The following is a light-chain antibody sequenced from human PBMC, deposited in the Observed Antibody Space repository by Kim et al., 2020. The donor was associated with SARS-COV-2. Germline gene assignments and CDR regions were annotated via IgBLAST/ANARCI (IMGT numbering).Light chain of an antibody. Sequence: ASVGDRVTITCLASQGINNYLAWYQQKPGKVPKLLIYPASTLQSGVPSRFGGSGSGTDFTLTINSLQPEDVATYYCQQTSRAPRTFGQGTKVDIK. CDR3: QQTSRAPRT. CDR1: QGINNY. J-gene: IGKJ1*01. CDR2: PAS. V-gene: IGKV1-27*01.